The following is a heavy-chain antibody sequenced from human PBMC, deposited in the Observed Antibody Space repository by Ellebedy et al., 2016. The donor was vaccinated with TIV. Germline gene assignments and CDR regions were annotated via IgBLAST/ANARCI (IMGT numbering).Heavy chain of an antibody. CDR2: ISSSGSTI. Sequence: GESLKISCAASGFTFSSYEMNWVRQAPGKGLEWVSYISSSGSTIYYADSVKGRFTISRDNTRNSLYLQMNSLRADDTAVYYCTKDGSGTMNFWGQGTLVTVSS. CDR1: GFTFSSYE. J-gene: IGHJ4*02. CDR3: TKDGSGTMNF. D-gene: IGHD1-1*01. V-gene: IGHV3-48*03.